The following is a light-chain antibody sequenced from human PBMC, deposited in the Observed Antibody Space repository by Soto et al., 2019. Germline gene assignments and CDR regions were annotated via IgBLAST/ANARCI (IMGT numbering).Light chain of an antibody. J-gene: IGKJ1*01. CDR1: QSVRRH. CDR2: DAS. CDR3: QQYDSSPRT. Sequence: EIVLTQSPGTLSLSPGETLSLSCRSSQSVRRHLAWYQHKPGQAPRLLIYDASNRATGIPDRFSGSGSGTDFTLTITRLEPEDFAVYYCQQYDSSPRTFGQGTKVEIK. V-gene: IGKV3-20*01.